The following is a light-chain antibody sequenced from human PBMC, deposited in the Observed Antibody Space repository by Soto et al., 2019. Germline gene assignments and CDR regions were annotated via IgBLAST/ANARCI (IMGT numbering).Light chain of an antibody. V-gene: IGLV2-14*01. CDR3: SSYTSSSTSV. CDR1: SSDVGGYNY. CDR2: EVS. Sequence: QSVLTQPASVSGSPGQSITISCTGTSSDVGGYNYVSWYQQHPGKAPKLMIFEVSNRFSGSKSGNTASLTISWLQAEDEADYYCSSYTSSSTSVFGTGTKLTVL. J-gene: IGLJ1*01.